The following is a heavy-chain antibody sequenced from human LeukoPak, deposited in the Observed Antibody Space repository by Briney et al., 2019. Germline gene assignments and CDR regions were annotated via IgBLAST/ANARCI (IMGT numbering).Heavy chain of an antibody. CDR3: ARGEDIVVVPAAHSNNWFDP. J-gene: IGHJ5*02. Sequence: SETLSLTCTVSGGSISSYYWSWIRQPPGKGLEWIGYIYYSGSTNYNPSLKSRVTISVDTSKNQFSLKLSSVTAADTAVYYCARGEDIVVVPAAHSNNWFDPWGQGTLVTVSS. CDR1: GGSISSYY. V-gene: IGHV4-59*01. CDR2: IYYSGST. D-gene: IGHD2-2*01.